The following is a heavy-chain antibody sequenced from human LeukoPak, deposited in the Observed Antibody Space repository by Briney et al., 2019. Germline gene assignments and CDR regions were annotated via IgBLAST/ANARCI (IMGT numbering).Heavy chain of an antibody. CDR1: GFTFSSYS. Sequence: PGGSLRLSCAASGFTFSSYSMNWVRQAPGKGLEWVSSISSSSSYIYYADSVKSRFTISRDNAKNSLYLQMNSLRAEDTAVYYCARRKTYYDILTGSPRYYFDYWGQGTLVTVSS. CDR2: ISSSSSYI. V-gene: IGHV3-21*01. CDR3: ARRKTYYDILTGSPRYYFDY. D-gene: IGHD3-9*01. J-gene: IGHJ4*02.